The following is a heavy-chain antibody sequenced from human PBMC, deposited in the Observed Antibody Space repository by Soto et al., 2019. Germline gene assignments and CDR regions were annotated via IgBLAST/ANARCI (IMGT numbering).Heavy chain of an antibody. Sequence: PGASLKISCQCSGYTFSNFWIGWVRQLPGKGLEWMGIIYPGDHETRYSPSFHGKVTISADKSINTAYLQWNSLEASDTAFYFCARSPRSSPYFDYWGQGALVTVS. CDR2: IYPGDHET. D-gene: IGHD6-13*01. V-gene: IGHV5-51*01. J-gene: IGHJ4*02. CDR3: ARSPRSSPYFDY. CDR1: GYTFSNFW.